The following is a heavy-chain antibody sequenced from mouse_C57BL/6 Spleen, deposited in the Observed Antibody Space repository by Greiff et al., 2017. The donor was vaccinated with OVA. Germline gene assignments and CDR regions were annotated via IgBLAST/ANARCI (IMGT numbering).Heavy chain of an antibody. CDR1: GFTFSSYA. V-gene: IGHV5-4*01. CDR3: ASDYDQGLDY. Sequence: EVQLVESGGGLVKPGGSLKLSCAASGFTFSSYAMSWVRQTPEKRLEWVATISDGGSYTYYPDNVKGRFTISRDNAKNNLYLQMSHLKSEDTAMYYCASDYDQGLDYWGQGTTLSVSS. D-gene: IGHD2-3*01. J-gene: IGHJ2*01. CDR2: ISDGGSYT.